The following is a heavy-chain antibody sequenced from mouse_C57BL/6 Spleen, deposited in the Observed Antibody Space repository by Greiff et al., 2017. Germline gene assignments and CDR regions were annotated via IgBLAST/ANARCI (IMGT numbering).Heavy chain of an antibody. CDR2: LNPNTGGT. CDR1: GYTFTDYN. J-gene: IGHJ2*01. D-gene: IGHD1-1*01. V-gene: IGHV1-18*01. Sequence: VQLQQSGPELVKPGASVKIPCKASGYTFTDYNMDWVKQSHGKSLEWLGALNPNTGGTIYNQKVKGKATLTVDKYSSTDYVELRSLTSEDTAGYYCARWYGSSYVGYFDYWGQGTTLTVSS. CDR3: ARWYGSSYVGYFDY.